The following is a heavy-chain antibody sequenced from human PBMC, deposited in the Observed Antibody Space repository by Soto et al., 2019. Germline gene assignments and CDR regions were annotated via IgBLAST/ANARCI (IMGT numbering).Heavy chain of an antibody. J-gene: IGHJ5*01. CDR2: INRDGTST. Sequence: PGGSLRLSCAASGFTFSNYWMHWVRQVPGKGLVWVSRINRDGTSTSYADSVKGRFTISRDNAKNTLYLQMNSLRAEDTAVYYCARDPAPSGWYDCWGQGTLVTVSS. CDR3: ARDPAPSGWYDC. V-gene: IGHV3-74*01. CDR1: GFTFSNYW. D-gene: IGHD6-19*01.